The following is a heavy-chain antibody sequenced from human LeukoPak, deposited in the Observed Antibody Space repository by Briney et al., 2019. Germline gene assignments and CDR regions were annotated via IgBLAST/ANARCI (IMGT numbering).Heavy chain of an antibody. CDR3: AKYWSGYPTYSWFEP. D-gene: IGHD3-3*01. Sequence: GGSLRLSCAASGFTFSTYAMSWVRQAPGKGLEWVSAISGSGGSTYYADSVKGRFTISRDNSKNTLYLQMNSLRAEDTAVYYCAKYWSGYPTYSWFEPWGQGTQVTVSS. CDR2: ISGSGGST. J-gene: IGHJ5*02. V-gene: IGHV3-23*01. CDR1: GFTFSTYA.